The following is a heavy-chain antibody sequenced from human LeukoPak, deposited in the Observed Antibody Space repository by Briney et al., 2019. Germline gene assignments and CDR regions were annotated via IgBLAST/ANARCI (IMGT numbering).Heavy chain of an antibody. J-gene: IGHJ6*03. CDR2: ISANSAST. D-gene: IGHD3-16*01. CDR3: AKDIWRGGSLAYMDV. V-gene: IGHV3-9*01. CDR1: GFSFDEFA. Sequence: GRSLRLSCAASGFSFDEFAMHWVRHAPGKGLEWVSGISANSASTGYADSVKGRVTISRDNAENSLYLQMNSLRAEDTALYFCAKDIWRGGSLAYMDVWGKGTSVTVSS.